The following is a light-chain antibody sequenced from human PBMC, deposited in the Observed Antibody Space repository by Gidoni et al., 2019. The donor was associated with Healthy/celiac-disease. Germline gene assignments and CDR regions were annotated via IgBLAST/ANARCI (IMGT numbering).Light chain of an antibody. CDR3: NSRDSSGNHLV. CDR1: SLRSYY. CDR2: SKN. Sequence: SSELTQDPAVSVSLGQTVRITCQGDSLRSYYASWYQQKPGQAPVLVIYSKNNRPSVIPDRFSGSSSGNTASLTITGAQAEDEADYYCNSRDSSGNHLVFGGGTKLTVL. V-gene: IGLV3-19*01. J-gene: IGLJ2*01.